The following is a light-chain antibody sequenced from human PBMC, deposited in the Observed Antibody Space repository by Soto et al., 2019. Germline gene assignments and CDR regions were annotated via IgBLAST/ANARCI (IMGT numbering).Light chain of an antibody. CDR3: QQRSNCPIT. V-gene: IGKV3-11*01. J-gene: IGKJ5*01. CDR2: DAY. Sequence: EIVLTQSPATLSLSPGERSTRSGMASQSVSSYLAWYQQKPGQAPRLLIYDAYNRATGITARFSGSGSGTDFTLTISSLEPEDFAVYYCQQRSNCPITFGPGTRLEIK. CDR1: QSVSSY.